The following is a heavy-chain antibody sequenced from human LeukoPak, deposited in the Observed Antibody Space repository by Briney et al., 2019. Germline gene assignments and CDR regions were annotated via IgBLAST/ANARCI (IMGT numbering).Heavy chain of an antibody. CDR2: ISYDGSNK. V-gene: IGHV3-30*18. Sequence: GGSLRLSCAPSGFSLSNYAMHWVRQAPGKGLGWVAIISYDGSNKYYGDSVKGAFTISRDNSKNTLYLENKSLRAEDTAVYFCAKEEGPYGSVSRYMNGMDVWGQGTTVTVSS. D-gene: IGHD3-10*01. J-gene: IGHJ6*02. CDR1: GFSLSNYA. CDR3: AKEEGPYGSVSRYMNGMDV.